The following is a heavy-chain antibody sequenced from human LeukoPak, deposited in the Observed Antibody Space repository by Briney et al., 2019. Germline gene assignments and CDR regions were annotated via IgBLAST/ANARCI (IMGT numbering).Heavy chain of an antibody. J-gene: IGHJ4*02. CDR1: GFIFSTYA. Sequence: GGSLRLSCAASGFIFSTYAMSWVRQAPGKGLEWVSVVSGSGDNTNYADSVKGRLTISRDNSKNTLFLQMNSLRTEDTAVYFCARWGNDYSQFDSWGQGTLVTVS. CDR2: VSGSGDNT. CDR3: ARWGNDYSQFDS. D-gene: IGHD4-11*01. V-gene: IGHV3-23*01.